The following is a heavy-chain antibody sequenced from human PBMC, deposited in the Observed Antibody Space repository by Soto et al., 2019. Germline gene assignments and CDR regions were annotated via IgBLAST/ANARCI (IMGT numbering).Heavy chain of an antibody. V-gene: IGHV3-23*01. Sequence: GGSLRLSCAASGFTCSNYAMSWARQAPGKGLEWVSAISGSGGTTHYADSVKGRFTISRDNSKNTLYLQMNSLRVEDTAVYYCAKDRSSTSCYAFDYWGQGSLVTAPQ. CDR1: GFTCSNYA. CDR2: ISGSGGTT. J-gene: IGHJ4*02. CDR3: AKDRSSTSCYAFDY. D-gene: IGHD2-2*01.